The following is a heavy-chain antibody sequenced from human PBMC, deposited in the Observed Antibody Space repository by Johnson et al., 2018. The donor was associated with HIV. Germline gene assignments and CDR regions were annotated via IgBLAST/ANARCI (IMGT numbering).Heavy chain of an antibody. Sequence: VQLVESGGGLVQPGGSLRLSCAASGFSFSSYWMHWVRQAPGTGLVWVSRIRWHSGSLGYADAVKERFTIFRDNAKSSLYLQMNSLRVEDTAIYYCARRMVVGYHALDFWGQGTVVSVPS. CDR3: ARRMVVGYHALDF. J-gene: IGHJ3*01. V-gene: IGHV3-74*01. CDR2: IRWHSGSL. D-gene: IGHD2-21*01. CDR1: GFSFSSYW.